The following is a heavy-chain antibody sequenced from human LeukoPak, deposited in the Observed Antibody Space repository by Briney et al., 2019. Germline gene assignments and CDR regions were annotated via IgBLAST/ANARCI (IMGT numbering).Heavy chain of an antibody. CDR2: LSDVGTN. V-gene: IGHV4-59*01. CDR3: ARVRYSDSSVLTRKRSYYFDY. CDR1: GVSITSYY. J-gene: IGHJ4*02. Sequence: PSETLSLTCAVSGVSITSYYWSWIRQHPEKGLEWIGYLSDVGTNDYNPSLKGRVTISRDTSKNQFSLRLSSVTAADAAVYYCARVRYSDSSVLTRKRSYYFDYWGQGTLVTVSS. D-gene: IGHD3-22*01.